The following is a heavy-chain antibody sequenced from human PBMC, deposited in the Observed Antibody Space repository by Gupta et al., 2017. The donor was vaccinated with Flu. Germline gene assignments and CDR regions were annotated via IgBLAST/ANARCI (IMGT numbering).Heavy chain of an antibody. Sequence: PGKGLEWVSGLRASGGRTYYADSVKGRFTISRDTSKNTLYLQMDSLRAEDTAVYYCAKNRVAGAISYYYGLDVWGQGTTVAVSS. V-gene: IGHV3-23*01. CDR3: AKNRVAGAISYYYGLDV. CDR2: LRASGGRT. D-gene: IGHD1-26*01. J-gene: IGHJ6*02.